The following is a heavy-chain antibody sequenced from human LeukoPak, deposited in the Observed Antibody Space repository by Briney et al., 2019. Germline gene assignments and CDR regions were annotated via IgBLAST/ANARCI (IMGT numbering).Heavy chain of an antibody. CDR3: ARDSIRFLEWSDAFDI. CDR2: ISSSSSYI. J-gene: IGHJ3*02. Sequence: GGSLRLSCAGSGFTFSSYSMNWVRQAPGKGLEWVSSISSSSSYIYYADSVKGRFTISRDNAKNSLYLQMNSLRAEDTAVYYCARDSIRFLEWSDAFDIWGQGTMVTVSS. V-gene: IGHV3-21*01. CDR1: GFTFSSYS. D-gene: IGHD3-3*01.